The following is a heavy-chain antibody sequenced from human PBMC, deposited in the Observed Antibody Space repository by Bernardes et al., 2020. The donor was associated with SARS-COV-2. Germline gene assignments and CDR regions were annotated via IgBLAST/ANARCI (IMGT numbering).Heavy chain of an antibody. D-gene: IGHD1-26*01. Sequence: QTLSLTCTVSGASISSSDYFWGWIRQPPGKGLEWIGSMSYSGPTYYNPSLKSRVTISVDTSKNHFSLKLSSVTAADTAVYYCARHGEWELLWPFDYWGQGTLVTVSS. CDR1: GASISSSDYF. V-gene: IGHV4-39*01. J-gene: IGHJ4*02. CDR3: ARHGEWELLWPFDY. CDR2: MSYSGPT.